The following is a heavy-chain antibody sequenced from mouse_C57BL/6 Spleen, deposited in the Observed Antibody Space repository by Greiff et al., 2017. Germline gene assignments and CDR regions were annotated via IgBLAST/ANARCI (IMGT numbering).Heavy chain of an antibody. CDR2: ICSGGSYT. CDR1: GFTFSSYG. Sequence: EVQVVESGGDLVKPGGSLNLSCAASGFTFSSYGMSWVRQTPDQRLEWVATICSGGSYTYYPASVKGRFTIYRDYAKNTLDLQMSSLKSEDTAMYYCARSPDGDAHFDYWGQGTTLTVSS. J-gene: IGHJ2*01. CDR3: ARSPDGDAHFDY. V-gene: IGHV5-6*01. D-gene: IGHD2-13*01.